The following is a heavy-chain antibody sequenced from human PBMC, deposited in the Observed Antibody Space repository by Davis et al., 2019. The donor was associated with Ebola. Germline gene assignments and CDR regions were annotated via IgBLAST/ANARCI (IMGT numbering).Heavy chain of an antibody. J-gene: IGHJ6*02. D-gene: IGHD1-26*01. CDR2: INPNSGGT. CDR3: ARGVGATPYGMDV. CDR1: GYTFTGYY. V-gene: IGHV1-2*06. Sequence: ASVKVSCKASGYTFTGYYMHWVRQAPGQGLEWMGRINPNSGGTNYAQKFQGRVTMTRDTSTSTVYMELSSLRSEDTAVYYCARGVGATPYGMDVWGQGTTVTVSS.